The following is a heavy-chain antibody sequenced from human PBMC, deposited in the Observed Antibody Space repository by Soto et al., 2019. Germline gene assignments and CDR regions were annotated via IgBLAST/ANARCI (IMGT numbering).Heavy chain of an antibody. Sequence: GGSLRLSCAASGFMFRSYAMSWVRQAPGKGLEWVSGINPSGGSTFYADSVKGRFTISRDNSKNTLYLQMNSLRVEDTAKYYCVKEWTPRRAFDFWGQGTPVTAPQ. CDR1: GFMFRSYA. CDR3: VKEWTPRRAFDF. D-gene: IGHD5-12*01. J-gene: IGHJ4*02. CDR2: INPSGGST. V-gene: IGHV3-23*01.